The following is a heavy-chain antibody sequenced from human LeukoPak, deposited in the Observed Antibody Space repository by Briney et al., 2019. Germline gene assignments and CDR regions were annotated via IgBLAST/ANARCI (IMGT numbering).Heavy chain of an antibody. CDR3: AKLIVVVIANDAFDI. CDR1: GCTFSSYA. D-gene: IGHD3-22*01. J-gene: IGHJ3*02. Sequence: GRSLRLSCAASGCTFSSYAMSWVHQAPGKGLEWVSAISGSGGSTYYADSVKGRFTISRDNSKNTLYLQMNSLRAEDTAVYYCAKLIVVVIANDAFDIWGQGTMVTVSS. V-gene: IGHV3-23*01. CDR2: ISGSGGST.